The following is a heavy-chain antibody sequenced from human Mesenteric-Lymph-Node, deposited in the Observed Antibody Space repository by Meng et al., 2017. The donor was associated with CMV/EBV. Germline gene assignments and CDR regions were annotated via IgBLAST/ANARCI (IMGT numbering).Heavy chain of an antibody. CDR2: IYPGDSDT. CDR3: ARISSGNYFPSSFDI. Sequence: KVSCKGSGYSFTSYWIGWVRQMPGKGLEWMGIIYPGDSDTRYSPSFQGQVTISADKSLNTAYLQWSSLKASDTAMYYCARISSGNYFPSSFDIWGRGTMVTVSS. V-gene: IGHV5-51*01. J-gene: IGHJ3*02. CDR1: GYSFTSYW. D-gene: IGHD1-26*01.